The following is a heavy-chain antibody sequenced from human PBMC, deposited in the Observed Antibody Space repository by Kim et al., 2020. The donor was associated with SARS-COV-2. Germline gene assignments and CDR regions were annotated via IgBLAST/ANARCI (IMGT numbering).Heavy chain of an antibody. CDR1: GFSLSSSGMC. D-gene: IGHD2-2*01. J-gene: IGHJ5*01. CDR2: IDWDNDK. V-gene: IGHV2-70*11. CDR3: ARIRGTRTSCLASLDS. Sequence: SGPTLVKPTQTLTLTCTFSGFSLSSSGMCVSWIRQPPGKALEWLARIDWDNDKHYTTSLKTRLTISKDTSKNQVVLTLTNVDPMDTATYFCARIRGTRTSCLASLDSWGQGTLVTVSS.